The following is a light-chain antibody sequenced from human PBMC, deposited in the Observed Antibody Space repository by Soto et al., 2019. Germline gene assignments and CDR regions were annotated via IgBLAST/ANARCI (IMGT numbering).Light chain of an antibody. V-gene: IGKV3-11*01. CDR3: QQRSNWPLT. J-gene: IGKJ4*01. Sequence: IVLTQSPATLSLSRGERATRCCRASQSISSQLAWYQQKPGQAPRLLIHDASNRATGIPARFSGSGSSTDFTLTISSLEPEDFAVYFCQQRSNWPLTFGGGTKVDI. CDR1: QSISSQ. CDR2: DAS.